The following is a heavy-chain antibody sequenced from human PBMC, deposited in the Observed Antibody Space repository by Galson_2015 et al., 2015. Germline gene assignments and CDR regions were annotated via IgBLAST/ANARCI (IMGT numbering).Heavy chain of an antibody. V-gene: IGHV3-23*01. J-gene: IGHJ2*01. Sequence: SLRLSCAASGFTFSSYAMNWVRQPPGKGLEWVSGISGSGGTTYYADSVKGRFTISRDNSKNTLYLQMNRLRAEDTAVYYCAKDGAIGYGTQKGWYFDRGGRGTRATVSS. CDR3: AKDGAIGYGTQKGWYFDR. CDR1: GFTFSSYA. CDR2: ISGSGGTT. D-gene: IGHD1-1*01.